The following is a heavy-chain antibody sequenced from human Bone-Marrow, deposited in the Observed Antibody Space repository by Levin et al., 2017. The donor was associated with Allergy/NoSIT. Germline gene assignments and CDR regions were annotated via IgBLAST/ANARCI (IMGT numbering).Heavy chain of an antibody. V-gene: IGHV3-23*01. D-gene: IGHD6-19*01. CDR3: ARDGSISGWNFDS. CDR2: IETTGIT. CDR1: GFTFSSYG. J-gene: IGHJ5*01. Sequence: SCAASGFTFSSYGMTWVRQAPGKGLEWVSLIETTGITYYADSVKGRFTISRDNSQNTMYLQMNSLRAEDTAVYFCARDGSISGWNFDSWGQGTQVTVSS.